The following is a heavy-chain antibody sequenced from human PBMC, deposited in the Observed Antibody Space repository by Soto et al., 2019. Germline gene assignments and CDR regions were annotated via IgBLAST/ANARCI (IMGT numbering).Heavy chain of an antibody. D-gene: IGHD3-10*01. CDR2: NSDRGNT. V-gene: IGHV4-59*08. CDR3: ARLVWFGEVTYMDV. CDR1: GGSISNHY. J-gene: IGHJ6*03. Sequence: KQSQTLSLTCTVSGGSISNHYWSWIRQVPGKGPEWIGYNSDRGNTNYNPSLQSRVTISVETSKNQFSLKLRSVTAADTAVYYCARLVWFGEVTYMDVWGKGTTVTVSS.